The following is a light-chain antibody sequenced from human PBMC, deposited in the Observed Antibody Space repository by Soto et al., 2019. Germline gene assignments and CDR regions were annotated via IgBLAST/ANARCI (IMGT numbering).Light chain of an antibody. CDR2: GAS. Sequence: EIVLTQSPATLSVSPGERVTLSCRASQSVDINLAWYQQKPGQAPRLLIYGASTRATDMPGRFSGRGSGTEFTLTINSLQSEDFAVYYCQQRNDGLTFGGGTKVDIK. CDR3: QQRNDGLT. V-gene: IGKV3-15*01. CDR1: QSVDIN. J-gene: IGKJ4*01.